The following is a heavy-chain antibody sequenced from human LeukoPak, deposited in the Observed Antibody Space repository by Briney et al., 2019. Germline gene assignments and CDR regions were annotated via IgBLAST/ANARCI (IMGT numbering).Heavy chain of an antibody. CDR3: ARESGYSYGLAGFFDY. CDR2: IYSDGRI. V-gene: IGHV3-53*01. D-gene: IGHD5-18*01. CDR1: GFTVSSNY. Sequence: GGSLRLSCAASGFTVSSNYMSWVRQAPGKGLEWVSVIYSDGRIHYADSVKGRFTISRGDSKNTLYLQMNSLRAEDTAVYYCARESGYSYGLAGFFDYWGQGTLVTVSS. J-gene: IGHJ4*02.